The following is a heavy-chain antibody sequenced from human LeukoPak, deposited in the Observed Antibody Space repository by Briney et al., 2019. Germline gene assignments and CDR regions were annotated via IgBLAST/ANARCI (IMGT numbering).Heavy chain of an antibody. CDR3: ATGIVVVPAAWFDY. J-gene: IGHJ4*02. D-gene: IGHD2-2*01. CDR1: GGSFSGYY. Sequence: TSETLSLTCAVYGGSFSGYYWSWIRQPPGKGLEWIGEINHSGSTYYNPSLKSRVTISVDTSKNQFSLKLSSVTAADTAVYYCATGIVVVPAAWFDYWGQGTLVTVSS. CDR2: INHSGST. V-gene: IGHV4-34*01.